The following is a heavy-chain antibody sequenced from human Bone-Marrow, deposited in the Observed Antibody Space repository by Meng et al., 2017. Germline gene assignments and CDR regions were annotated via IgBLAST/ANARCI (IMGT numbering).Heavy chain of an antibody. J-gene: IGHJ3*02. D-gene: IGHD7-27*01. CDR2: IKHDGSDK. V-gene: IGHV3-7*01. CDR3: ARDSLNWASELGTFDI. CDR1: GFTFSNAW. Sequence: GESLKISCAASGFTFSNAWMTWVRQAPGKGLEWVANIKHDGSDKYYVDSVKGRFTISRDNAKNSLYLQMNSLRADDTAMYYCARDSLNWASELGTFDIWGQGTMVTVSS.